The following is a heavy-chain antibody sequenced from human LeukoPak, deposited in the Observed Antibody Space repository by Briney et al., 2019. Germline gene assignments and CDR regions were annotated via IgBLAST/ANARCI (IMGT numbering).Heavy chain of an antibody. CDR3: ARDGNYDFWSGFSRYFDY. CDR2: IYYSGST. D-gene: IGHD3-3*01. V-gene: IGHV4-39*07. Sequence: SETLSLTCTVSGGSISSSSYYWGWIRQPPGKGLEWIGSIYYSGSTYYNPSLKSRVTISVDTSKNQFSLKLSSVTAADTAVYYCARDGNYDFWSGFSRYFDYWGQGTLVTVSS. J-gene: IGHJ4*02. CDR1: GGSISSSSYY.